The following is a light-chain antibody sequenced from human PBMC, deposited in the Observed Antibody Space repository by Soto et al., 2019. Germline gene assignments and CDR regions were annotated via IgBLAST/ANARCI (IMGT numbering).Light chain of an antibody. CDR3: CSYTSLSTVV. V-gene: IGLV2-14*01. CDR2: AVS. J-gene: IGLJ2*01. CDR1: SSDVGGYNH. Sequence: QSVLTQPASVSGSPGQSITISCTGTSSDVGGYNHVSWYQHSPGKAPKLILFAVSDRPSGVSHRFSGSKSGNTASLTITGLQAEDEADYYCCSYTSLSTVVFGGGTKLTVL.